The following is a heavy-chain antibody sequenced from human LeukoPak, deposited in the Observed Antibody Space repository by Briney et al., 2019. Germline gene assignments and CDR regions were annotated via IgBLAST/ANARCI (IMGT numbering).Heavy chain of an antibody. D-gene: IGHD1-26*01. CDR1: GYTFTSNG. CDR2: ISTYNGNT. V-gene: IGHV1-18*01. CDR3: ARGPGAEHNDY. J-gene: IGHJ4*02. Sequence: ASVKVSCKASGYTFTSNGISWVRQAPGQGLEWMGWISTYNGNTKYEQKVQGRVTMTTDTSTSTAYMELRSLRSDDTAVYYCARGPGAEHNDYWGQGTLVTVSS.